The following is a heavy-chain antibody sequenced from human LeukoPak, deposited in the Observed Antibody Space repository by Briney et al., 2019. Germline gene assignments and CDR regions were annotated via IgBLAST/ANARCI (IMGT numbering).Heavy chain of an antibody. J-gene: IGHJ5*02. CDR3: ARRGLTNEDTYCNSTGCYIASGDWFDP. CDR2: ISAHNGNT. D-gene: IGHD2-2*02. V-gene: IGHV1-18*01. CDR1: GYTFTTYG. Sequence: ASVKVSCKASGYTFTTYGISWVRQAPGQGPEWMGWISAHNGNTDYAQKLQGRVTMTTDTSTSTAYMELRSLRSDDTAVYYCARRGLTNEDTYCNSTGCYIASGDWFDPWGQGTLVTVSS.